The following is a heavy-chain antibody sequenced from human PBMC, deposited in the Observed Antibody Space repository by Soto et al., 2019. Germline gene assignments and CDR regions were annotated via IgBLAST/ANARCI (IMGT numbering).Heavy chain of an antibody. V-gene: IGHV2-26*01. CDR1: GFSLSNARMG. CDR2: IFSNDEK. Sequence: QVTLKESGPVPVKPTETLTLTCTVSGFSLSNARMGVSWIRQPPGKALEWLAHIFSNDEKSYSTSLKSRLTISKDTSKSQVVLTMTNMDPVDTATYYCARCFIMTTVDPACDYWGQGTLVTVSS. J-gene: IGHJ4*02. CDR3: ARCFIMTTVDPACDY. D-gene: IGHD4-17*01.